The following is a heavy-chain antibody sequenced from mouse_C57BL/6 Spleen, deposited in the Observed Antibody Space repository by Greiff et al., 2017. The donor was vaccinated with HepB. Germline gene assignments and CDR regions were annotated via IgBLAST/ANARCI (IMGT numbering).Heavy chain of an antibody. CDR3: ASLDGYYSYYAMDY. V-gene: IGHV3-6*01. CDR1: GYSITSGYY. CDR2: ISYDGSN. J-gene: IGHJ4*01. Sequence: VQLQQSGPGLVKPSQSLSLTCSVTGYSITSGYYWNWIRQFPGNKLEWMGYISYDGSNNYNPSLKNRISITRDTSKNQFFLKLNSVTTEDTATYYCASLDGYYSYYAMDYWGQGTSVTVSS. D-gene: IGHD2-3*01.